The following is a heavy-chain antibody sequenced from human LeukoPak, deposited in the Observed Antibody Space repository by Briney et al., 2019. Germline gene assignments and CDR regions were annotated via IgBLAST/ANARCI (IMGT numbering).Heavy chain of an antibody. V-gene: IGHV3-23*01. D-gene: IGHD1-7*01. J-gene: IGHJ4*02. Sequence: GGSLRLSCAASGFRFSSYAMSWVRQAPGKGLEWVSAISGSGVSTYYADSVKGRFTVSKDNSKNTLYLQMSSLRAEDTAVYYCAKDERNWNYNLASQTYDWGQGTLVTVSS. CDR2: ISGSGVST. CDR3: AKDERNWNYNLASQTYD. CDR1: GFRFSSYA.